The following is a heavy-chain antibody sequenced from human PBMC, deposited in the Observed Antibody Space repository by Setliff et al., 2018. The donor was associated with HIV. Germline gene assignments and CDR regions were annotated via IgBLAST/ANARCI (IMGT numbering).Heavy chain of an antibody. D-gene: IGHD4-17*01. CDR1: GFSISSGYF. CDR3: ARDRSRDDYGVSVRVYFDY. V-gene: IGHV4-38-2*02. CDR2: IHYSGST. J-gene: IGHJ4*02. Sequence: SETLSLTCTVFGFSISSGYFWGWIRQPPGKGLEWIGSIHYSGSTYYNSSLRSRVTILVDTSRNQFSLSLSSVTAADTAVYYCARDRSRDDYGVSVRVYFDYWGQGTLVTVSS.